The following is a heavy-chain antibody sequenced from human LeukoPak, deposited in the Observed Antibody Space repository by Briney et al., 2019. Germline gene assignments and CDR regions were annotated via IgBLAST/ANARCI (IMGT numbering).Heavy chain of an antibody. Sequence: SETLSLTCTASGGSISSYYWSWIRQPPGKGLEWIGYIYYSGSTNYNPSLKNRVTISVDTSKNQFSLKLSSVTAADTAVYYCARHRAVAGIYNWFDPWGQGTLVTVSS. V-gene: IGHV4-59*08. D-gene: IGHD6-19*01. J-gene: IGHJ5*02. CDR1: GGSISSYY. CDR3: ARHRAVAGIYNWFDP. CDR2: IYYSGST.